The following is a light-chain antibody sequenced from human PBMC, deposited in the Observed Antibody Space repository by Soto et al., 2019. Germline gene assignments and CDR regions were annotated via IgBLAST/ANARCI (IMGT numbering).Light chain of an antibody. CDR1: QGIDKY. Sequence: DIQMTQSPSAMSASVGNRVTITCRASQGIDKYFAWFQQKPGKAPKRLIYEAYSLQSGVPARFSGSGSGTEFTLTISSLQPEDSAVYYCLQHDSYPLTFGGGTKVDIK. V-gene: IGKV1-17*03. CDR3: LQHDSYPLT. J-gene: IGKJ4*01. CDR2: EAY.